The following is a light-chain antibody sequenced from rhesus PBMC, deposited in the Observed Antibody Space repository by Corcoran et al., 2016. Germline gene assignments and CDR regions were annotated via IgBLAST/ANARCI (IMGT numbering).Light chain of an antibody. CDR2: KAA. V-gene: IGKV1-22*01. CDR1: QSISSW. Sequence: DIQMTQSPSSLSASVGDTVTITCRASQSISSWLAWYQQKPGKAPKLLIDKAASVQSGVPSRFSGNGAGTDFTLTISGLQSEDFATYYCQQYSSSPYSFGQGTKVKIK. J-gene: IGKJ2*01. CDR3: QQYSSSPYS.